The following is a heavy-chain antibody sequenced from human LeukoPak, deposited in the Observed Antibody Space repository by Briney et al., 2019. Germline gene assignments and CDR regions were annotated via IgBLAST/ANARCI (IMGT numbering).Heavy chain of an antibody. CDR2: IWYDGSNK. D-gene: IGHD6-13*01. CDR3: ARGWSSSWYPNWFDP. Sequence: GGSLRLSCAASGFTFSSYAMSWVRQAPGKGLEWVAVIWYDGSNKYYADSVKGRFTISRDNSKNTLYLQMNSLRAEDTAVYYCARGWSSSWYPNWFDPWGQGTLVTVSS. J-gene: IGHJ5*02. V-gene: IGHV3-33*08. CDR1: GFTFSSYA.